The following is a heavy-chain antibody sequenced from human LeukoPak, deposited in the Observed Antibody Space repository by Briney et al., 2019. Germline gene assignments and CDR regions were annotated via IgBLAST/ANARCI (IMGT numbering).Heavy chain of an antibody. CDR1: GYTFTSYG. CDR3: ARAKIGYYGSGSYNYYMDV. CDR2: ISAYNGNT. D-gene: IGHD3-10*01. J-gene: IGHJ6*03. Sequence: GASVKVSCKASGYTFTSYGISWVRQAPGQGLEWMGWISAYNGNTNYAQKLQGRVTMTTDTSTSTAYIKLRSLRSDDTAVYYCARAKIGYYGSGSYNYYMDVWGKGTTVTVSS. V-gene: IGHV1-18*01.